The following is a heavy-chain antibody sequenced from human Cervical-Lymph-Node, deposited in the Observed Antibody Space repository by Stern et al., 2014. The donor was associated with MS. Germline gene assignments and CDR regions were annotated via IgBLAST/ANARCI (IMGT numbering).Heavy chain of an antibody. CDR1: GFSLSTSGLG. Sequence: QITLKESGPALVKPTQTLTLTCTFSGFSLSTSGLGVGWIRQPPGEALDWLAYIYWDAQKRYSPSLKSRLTITKDTSKNQVVLTLTNVDPVDTATYYCAHRPAGPFDYWGQGTLVTVSS. J-gene: IGHJ4*02. V-gene: IGHV2-5*02. CDR2: IYWDAQK. CDR3: AHRPAGPFDY.